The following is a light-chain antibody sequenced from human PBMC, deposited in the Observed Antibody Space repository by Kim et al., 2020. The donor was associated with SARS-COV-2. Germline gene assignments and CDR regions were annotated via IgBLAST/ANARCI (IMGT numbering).Light chain of an antibody. CDR1: NIGSKS. V-gene: IGLV3-21*04. Sequence: SYELTQPPSVSVAPGKTARITCGGNNIGSKSVHWYQQKPGQAPVLVIYYDSDRPSGIPERFSGSNSGNTATLTISRVEAGDEADYYCQVWDSSSDHSYWVFGGGTKLTVL. CDR2: YDS. J-gene: IGLJ3*02. CDR3: QVWDSSSDHSYWV.